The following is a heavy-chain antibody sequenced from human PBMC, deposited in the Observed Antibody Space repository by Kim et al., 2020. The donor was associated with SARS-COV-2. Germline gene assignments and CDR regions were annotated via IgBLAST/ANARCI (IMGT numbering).Heavy chain of an antibody. Sequence: GGSLRLSCAASGFTFSSYWMSWVRQAPGKGLEWVANIKQDGSEKYYVDSVKGRFTISRDNAKNSLYLQMNSLRAEDTAVYYCAREREYCSGGSCYEELDYWGQGTLVTVSS. CDR1: GFTFSSYW. CDR3: AREREYCSGGSCYEELDY. J-gene: IGHJ4*02. CDR2: IKQDGSEK. D-gene: IGHD2-15*01. V-gene: IGHV3-7*03.